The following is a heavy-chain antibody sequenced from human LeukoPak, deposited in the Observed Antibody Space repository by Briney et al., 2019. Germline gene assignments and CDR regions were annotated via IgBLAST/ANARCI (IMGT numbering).Heavy chain of an antibody. CDR1: GGTFSNYA. CDR2: ITPIFGTA. J-gene: IGHJ4*02. D-gene: IGHD2-2*02. V-gene: IGHV1-69*01. Sequence: SVKVSCRASGGTFSNYAINWVRQAPGQGLEWMGGITPIFGTANYAQRSQGRVTITADEPTSTAYMELSSLRSEDTAVYYCARWAGYCSITNCYTAFDFWGQGTLVTVSS. CDR3: ARWAGYCSITNCYTAFDF.